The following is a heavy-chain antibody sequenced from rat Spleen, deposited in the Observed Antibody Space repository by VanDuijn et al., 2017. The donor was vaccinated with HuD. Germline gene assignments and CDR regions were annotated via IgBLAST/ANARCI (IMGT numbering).Heavy chain of an antibody. CDR2: ITNTGGSI. CDR3: TRGYAHY. Sequence: EVQLVESDGGLVQPGKSLKLSCAASGFTFSDYYMAWVRQAPTKGLEWVASITNTGGSIYYPDSVKGRFTISRDNAQNILFLQMNSLRSDDTATYYCTRGYAHYWGQGVMVTVSS. V-gene: IGHV5-20*01. D-gene: IGHD1-12*01. J-gene: IGHJ2*01. CDR1: GFTFSDYY.